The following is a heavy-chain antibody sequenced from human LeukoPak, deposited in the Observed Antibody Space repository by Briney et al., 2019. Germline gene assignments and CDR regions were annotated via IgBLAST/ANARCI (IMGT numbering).Heavy chain of an antibody. CDR1: AFTFSSFE. D-gene: IGHD1-26*01. V-gene: IGHV3-48*03. Sequence: GGSLRLSCAASAFTFSSFEMNWVRQAPGKGLEWVSYISSSGSIIYYADSVKGRFTISRDNAKNSLYLQMNSLRAEDTALYYCARVKGIVGVRYFDYWGQGTLVTVSS. J-gene: IGHJ4*02. CDR3: ARVKGIVGVRYFDY. CDR2: ISSSGSII.